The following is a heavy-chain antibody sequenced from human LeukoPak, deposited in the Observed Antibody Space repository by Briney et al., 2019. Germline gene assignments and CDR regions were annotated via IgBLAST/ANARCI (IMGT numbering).Heavy chain of an antibody. Sequence: ASVKVSCKASGYTFTSYYIHWVRQAPGQGLEWMGIIRPSGGRASYPQNFQGRVTMTMDMSASTVHMELSSLTPEGTAMYYCAREPPESFRFDYWGQGAPVTVSS. CDR3: AREPPESFRFDY. J-gene: IGHJ4*02. CDR1: GYTFTSYY. CDR2: IRPSGGRA. D-gene: IGHD3-16*02. V-gene: IGHV1-46*01.